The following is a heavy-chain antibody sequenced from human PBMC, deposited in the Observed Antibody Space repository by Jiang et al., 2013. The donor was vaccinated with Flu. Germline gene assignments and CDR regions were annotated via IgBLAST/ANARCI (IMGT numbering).Heavy chain of an antibody. CDR2: ISTYNGNT. Sequence: GAEVKKPGASVKVSCKASGYTFTSYGISWVRQAPGQGLEWMGWISTYNGNTQYAQNLQGRVTLTTERSTSTAYMELRSLRYDDSAVYYCAKEDGGFDYWGQGTLVTVSS. V-gene: IGHV1-18*01. CDR3: AKEDGGFDY. J-gene: IGHJ4*02. D-gene: IGHD4-23*01. CDR1: GYTFTSYG.